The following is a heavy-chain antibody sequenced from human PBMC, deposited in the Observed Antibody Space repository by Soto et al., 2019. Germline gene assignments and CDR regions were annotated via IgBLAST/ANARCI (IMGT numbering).Heavy chain of an antibody. CDR3: ARGPYYDFWSGYTVDLDYYYGMDV. D-gene: IGHD3-3*01. CDR1: GGTFSSYA. Sequence: ASVKVSCKASGGTFSSYAISWVRQAPGQGLEWMGGIIPIFGTANYAQKFQGRVTITADESTSTAYMELSSLRSEDTAVYYCARGPYYDFWSGYTVDLDYYYGMDVWGQGTTVTVSS. J-gene: IGHJ6*02. CDR2: IIPIFGTA. V-gene: IGHV1-69*13.